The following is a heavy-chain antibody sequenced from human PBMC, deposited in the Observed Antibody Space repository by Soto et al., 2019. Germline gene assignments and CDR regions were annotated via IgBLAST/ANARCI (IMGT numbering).Heavy chain of an antibody. CDR2: IYYSGST. V-gene: IGHV4-31*03. J-gene: IGHJ6*02. CDR3: ARDILYSNRMDV. CDR1: GGSISSGGYY. D-gene: IGHD6-13*01. Sequence: SETLSLTCTVSGGSISSGGYYWSWIRQHPGKGLEWIGYIYYSGSTYYNPSLKSRVTISVDTSKNQFSLKLSSVTAADTAVYYCARDILYSNRMDVWGQGTTVTVSS.